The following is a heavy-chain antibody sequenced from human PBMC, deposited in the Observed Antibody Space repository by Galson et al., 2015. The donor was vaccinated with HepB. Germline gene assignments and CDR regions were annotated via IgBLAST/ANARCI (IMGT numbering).Heavy chain of an antibody. Sequence: SLRLSCAASGFTFSSYAMHWVRQAPGKGLEWVAVISYDGSNKYYADSVKGRFTISRDNSKNTLYLQMNSLRAEDTAVYYCARDIVYGDFYYYYGMDVWGQGTTVTVSS. CDR3: ARDIVYGDFYYYYGMDV. V-gene: IGHV3-30-3*01. CDR2: ISYDGSNK. CDR1: GFTFSSYA. J-gene: IGHJ6*02. D-gene: IGHD4-17*01.